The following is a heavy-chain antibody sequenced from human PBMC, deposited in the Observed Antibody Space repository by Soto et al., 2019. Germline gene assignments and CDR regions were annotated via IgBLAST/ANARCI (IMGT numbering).Heavy chain of an antibody. Sequence: SVKVSCKASGYTFSSYAIYWVRQAPGQGLEWMGGINPIFGGADYAQKLQGRVTITADESTSTAYMELSSLRSEDTAVYYCASDIDSSGLWGQGTLVTVSS. D-gene: IGHD6-19*01. J-gene: IGHJ4*02. CDR2: INPIFGGA. CDR1: GYTFSSYA. CDR3: ASDIDSSGL. V-gene: IGHV1-69*13.